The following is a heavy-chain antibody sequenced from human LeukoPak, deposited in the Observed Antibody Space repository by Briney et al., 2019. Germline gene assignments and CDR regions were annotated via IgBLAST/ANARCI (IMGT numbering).Heavy chain of an antibody. D-gene: IGHD2-2*01. J-gene: IGHJ4*02. V-gene: IGHV4-59*01. CDR3: ARGSSTSCWAFGY. CDR2: IYYSGST. CDR1: GGSISSYH. Sequence: SETLSLTCTVSGGSISSYHWSWIRQPPGKGLEWIGYIYYSGSTNYNPSLKSRVTISVDTSKNQFSLKLSSVTAADTAVYYCARGSSTSCWAFGYWGQGTLVTVSS.